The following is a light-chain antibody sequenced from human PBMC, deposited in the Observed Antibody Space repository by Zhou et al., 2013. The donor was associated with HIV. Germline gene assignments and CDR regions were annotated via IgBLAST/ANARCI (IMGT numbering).Light chain of an antibody. CDR1: QTVSRSF. V-gene: IGKV3-15*01. J-gene: IGKJ5*01. CDR3: QQYNNWPIT. CDR2: GAS. Sequence: EIVLTQSPGTLSLSPGERAILSCRASQTVSRSFLNWYQQKPGQAPSLLIYGASTRATGIPARFSGSGSGTEFTLTISSLQSEDFAVYYCQQYNNWPITFGQGTRL.